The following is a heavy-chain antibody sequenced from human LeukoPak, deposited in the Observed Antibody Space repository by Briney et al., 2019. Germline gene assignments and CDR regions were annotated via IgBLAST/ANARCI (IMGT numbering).Heavy chain of an antibody. J-gene: IGHJ5*02. V-gene: IGHV4-59*01. CDR2: IYYSGST. D-gene: IGHD3-10*01. Sequence: SETLSLTCTVSGGSITNYYWSWIRQPPGKGLEWIGYIYYSGSTNYNPSLKSRVTISVDTSNNQFSLRLSSVTAADTAVYYCARSTRSWFDPWGQGTLVTVSS. CDR3: ARSTRSWFDP. CDR1: GGSITNYY.